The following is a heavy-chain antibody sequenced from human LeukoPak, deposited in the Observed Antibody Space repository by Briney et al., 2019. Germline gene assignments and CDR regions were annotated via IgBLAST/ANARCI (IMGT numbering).Heavy chain of an antibody. D-gene: IGHD6-13*01. V-gene: IGHV3-74*01. CDR2: INNDGSST. Sequence: RTGGSLRLSCGASGFTFSSYWMHWVRQAPGKGLVWVSRINNDGSSTSYADSVQGRFTISRDNSKNTLYLQMNSLRAEDTAVYYCARETPDSSSWTAFDFWGQGTLVTVSS. CDR3: ARETPDSSSWTAFDF. J-gene: IGHJ4*02. CDR1: GFTFSSYW.